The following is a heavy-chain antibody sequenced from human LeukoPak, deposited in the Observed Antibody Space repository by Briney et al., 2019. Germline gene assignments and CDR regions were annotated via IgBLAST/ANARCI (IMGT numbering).Heavy chain of an antibody. D-gene: IGHD1-26*01. J-gene: IGHJ4*02. Sequence: SDPLSLTCTVSGGSIRTNYERWLRHTPGRALEWLAYINHNGSTNSNPSLKSRVTISVDTSRSQFSLKLSSVTAADTAVYYCARHGQDTGNFYAHFDYWGQGILVTVSS. CDR1: GGSIRTNY. CDR3: ARHGQDTGNFYAHFDY. V-gene: IGHV4-59*08. CDR2: INHNGST.